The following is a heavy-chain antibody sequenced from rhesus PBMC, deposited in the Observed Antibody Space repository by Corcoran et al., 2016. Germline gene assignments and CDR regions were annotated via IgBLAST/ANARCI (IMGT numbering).Heavy chain of an antibody. V-gene: IGHV4-99*02. D-gene: IGHD2-39*01. CDR3: AREASTYWH. CDR2: ISGKSGNT. J-gene: IGHJ4*01. Sequence: QVQLQESGPGLVKASETLSLTCAVSGYSISRGYYWGWIRQPPGKGLEYIGYISGKSGNTYYNPSLESRVTISKDTSKNQFSLKPTSVTAADTAVYYCAREASTYWHWGQGVLVTVSS. CDR1: GYSISRGYY.